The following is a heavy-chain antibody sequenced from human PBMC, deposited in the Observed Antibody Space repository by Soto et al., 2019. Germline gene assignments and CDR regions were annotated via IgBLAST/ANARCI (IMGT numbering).Heavy chain of an antibody. CDR1: GFTFSTYA. Sequence: EVQLLESGGGLVQPGGSLRLSCAASGFTFSTYAMSWVRQAPGKGLEWVSTISFSDDSTYYADSVRGRFTISRDNSKNTLYLQMNSLRAEDTAVYSCAKDRRGWYYFDYWGQGTLVTVSS. CDR3: AKDRRGWYYFDY. D-gene: IGHD6-19*01. CDR2: ISFSDDST. V-gene: IGHV3-23*01. J-gene: IGHJ4*02.